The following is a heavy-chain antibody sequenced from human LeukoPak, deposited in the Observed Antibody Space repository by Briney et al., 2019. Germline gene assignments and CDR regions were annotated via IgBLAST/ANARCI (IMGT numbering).Heavy chain of an antibody. CDR2: IYYSGST. CDR1: GGSISSSSYY. V-gene: IGHV4-39*07. CDR3: ARAGYSSYDSIDY. J-gene: IGHJ4*02. Sequence: SETLSLTCTVSGGSISSSSYYWGWIRQPPGKGLEWIGSIYYSGSTYYNPSLKSRVTISVDTSKNQFSLKLSSVTAADTAVYYCARAGYSSYDSIDYWGQGTLVTVSS. D-gene: IGHD5-12*01.